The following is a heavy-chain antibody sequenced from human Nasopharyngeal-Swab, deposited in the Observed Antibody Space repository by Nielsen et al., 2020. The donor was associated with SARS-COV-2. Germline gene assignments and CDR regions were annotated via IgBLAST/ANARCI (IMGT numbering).Heavy chain of an antibody. CDR1: GFTFSSYA. Sequence: GESLKISCVASGFTFSSYAMSWVRQAPGKGLNWVSAISGAGSSTYYADSVKGRFTISRDNSKNTLYLQTNSLRAEDTALYYCVKGGYLHDYINYGDWFDPWGLGTLVTVSS. CDR3: VKGGYLHDYINYGDWFDP. CDR2: ISGAGSST. V-gene: IGHV3-23*01. D-gene: IGHD4-11*01. J-gene: IGHJ5*02.